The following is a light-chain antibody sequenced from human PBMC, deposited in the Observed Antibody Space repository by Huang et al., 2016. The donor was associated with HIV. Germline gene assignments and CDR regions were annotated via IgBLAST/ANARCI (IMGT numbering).Light chain of an antibody. J-gene: IGKJ1*01. CDR3: HHYGSPPWT. CDR1: QRISSSI. Sequence: EIVLTQSPGTLSLSPGERATLSCRASQRISSSILSWYQQKPGQTPRLLIYGASNRATGIPDRFRGSGSGTDLTLTISRLEPEDFAVYYCHHYGSPPWTFGQGTKVEIK. V-gene: IGKV3-20*01. CDR2: GAS.